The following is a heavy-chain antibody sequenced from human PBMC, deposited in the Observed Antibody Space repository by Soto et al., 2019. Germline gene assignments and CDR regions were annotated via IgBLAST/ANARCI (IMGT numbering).Heavy chain of an antibody. CDR1: GYPVTAYY. CDR3: ARGGGVGVAGSAAFDM. V-gene: IGHV1-2*02. Sequence: QLHLVQSGAVVKKPGASVTVSCSASGYPVTAYYMHWVRQAPGRGLEWMGGINPATGAAKYTQTFLGTVTVPRDAATSTVFMELSGLTSGDTAVFYWARGGGVGVAGSAAFDMWGQGTLVTVSS. J-gene: IGHJ3*02. D-gene: IGHD3-3*01. CDR2: INPATGAA.